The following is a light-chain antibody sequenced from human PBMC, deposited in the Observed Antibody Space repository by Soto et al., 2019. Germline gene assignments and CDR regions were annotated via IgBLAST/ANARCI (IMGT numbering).Light chain of an antibody. CDR2: DAS. J-gene: IGKJ5*01. CDR1: QSVSTY. Sequence: DIVLTQSPATLSLSPGERATLSCRASQSVSTYLAWYQQKPGQAPRLFIYDASNRATGIPARFSGSGSGTDFTLTISSLEPEEFAVYYCQQRSKWPITFGQGTRLEIK. V-gene: IGKV3-11*01. CDR3: QQRSKWPIT.